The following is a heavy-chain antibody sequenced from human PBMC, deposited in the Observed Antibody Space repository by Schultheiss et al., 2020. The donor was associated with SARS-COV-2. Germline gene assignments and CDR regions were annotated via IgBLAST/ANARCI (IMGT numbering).Heavy chain of an antibody. V-gene: IGHV1-18*01. D-gene: IGHD1-1*01. CDR3: ARGHDPVTYPYYFDY. CDR1: GYNFNGLTYG. J-gene: IGHJ4*02. Sequence: ASVKVSCKTSGYNFNGLTYGVTWVRQAPGQGLEWMGWISVYNGNTNLAQKFRGRVSLTTDTYTSTSYMELWSLTSDDTAVYYCARGHDPVTYPYYFDYWGQGTLVTVSS. CDR2: ISVYNGNT.